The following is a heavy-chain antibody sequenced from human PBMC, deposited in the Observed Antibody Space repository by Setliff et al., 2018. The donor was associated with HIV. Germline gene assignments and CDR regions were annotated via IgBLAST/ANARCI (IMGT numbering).Heavy chain of an antibody. D-gene: IGHD1-26*01. CDR3: VRGHCNSDTCWFGP. CDR2: ISGGGRTK. CDR1: GFTFTGSE. J-gene: IGHJ5*02. V-gene: IGHV3-48*03. Sequence: LRLSCAASGFTFTGSEMTWVRQAPGKGLEWISYISGGGRTKYYAESVKGRFTISRDAAKPSLYLQMNSLRAEDTAVYYCVRGHCNSDTCWFGPWGQGTLVTVSS.